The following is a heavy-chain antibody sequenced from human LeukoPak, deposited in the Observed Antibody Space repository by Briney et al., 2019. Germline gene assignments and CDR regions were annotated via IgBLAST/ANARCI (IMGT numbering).Heavy chain of an antibody. J-gene: IGHJ4*02. V-gene: IGHV3-64*01. CDR2: ISSNGGST. CDR1: GFTFSSYA. D-gene: IGHD2-2*02. CDR3: ASGCSSTSCYTDFDY. Sequence: PSGGSLRLSCAASGFTFSSYAMHWVRQAPGKGLEYVSAISSNGGSTYYANSVKGRFTISRDNSKNTLYLQMNSLRAEDTAVYYCASGCSSTSCYTDFDYWGQGTLVTVSS.